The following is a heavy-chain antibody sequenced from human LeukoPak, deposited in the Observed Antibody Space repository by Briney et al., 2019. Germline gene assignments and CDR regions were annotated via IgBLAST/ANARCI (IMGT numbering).Heavy chain of an antibody. V-gene: IGHV1-2*02. Sequence: ASVKVSCKASGYTFTDYYMHWVRQAPGQGLEWIGWINPNRGDTIFAQKFHGRVTMIKDTSISTAYMELSRLTSDDTAVYFCARCTAAAGTYPLDYWGQGTLVTVPS. CDR2: INPNRGDT. J-gene: IGHJ4*02. CDR3: ARCTAAAGTYPLDY. CDR1: GYTFTDYY. D-gene: IGHD6-13*01.